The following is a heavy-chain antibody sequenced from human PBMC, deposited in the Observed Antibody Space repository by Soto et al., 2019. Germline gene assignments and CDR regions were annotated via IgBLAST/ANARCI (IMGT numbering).Heavy chain of an antibody. Sequence: GASVKVSCKASGYTFTSYAMHWARQAPGQRLEWMGWINAGNGNTKYSQKFQGRVTITRDTSASTAYMELSSLRSEDTAVYYCARGSPVLWFGELSETHWFDPWGQGTLVTVSS. V-gene: IGHV1-3*01. J-gene: IGHJ5*02. CDR1: GYTFTSYA. CDR3: ARGSPVLWFGELSETHWFDP. D-gene: IGHD3-10*01. CDR2: INAGNGNT.